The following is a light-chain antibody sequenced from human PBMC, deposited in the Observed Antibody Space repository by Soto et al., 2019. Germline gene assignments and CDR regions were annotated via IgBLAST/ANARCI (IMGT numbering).Light chain of an antibody. CDR1: SSDVGGYNY. V-gene: IGLV2-14*03. J-gene: IGLJ1*01. Sequence: QSDLTQPASVSGSPGQSITISCTGTSSDVGGYNYVSWYQHHPGKAPKLMIFDVSNRPSGVSNRFSGSKSGNTASLTISGLQPEDEADYYCSSYTTSNPSQIVVGTGTKVTVL. CDR3: SSYTTSNPSQIV. CDR2: DVS.